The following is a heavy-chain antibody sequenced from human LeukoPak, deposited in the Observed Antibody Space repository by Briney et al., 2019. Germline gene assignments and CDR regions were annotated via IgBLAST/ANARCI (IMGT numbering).Heavy chain of an antibody. V-gene: IGHV1-2*02. D-gene: IGHD1-7*01. CDR1: GYTFTGYY. CDR3: ATGMGTTGYFYYYKDV. CDR2: INPNSGGT. J-gene: IGHJ6*03. Sequence: ASVKVSCKASGYTFTGYYMHWVRQAPGQGLEWMGRINPNSGGTHYVQKFQGRVTMTRDTSISTAYMELSSLTSDDTAVYYCATGMGTTGYFYYYKDVWGKGTTVTVSS.